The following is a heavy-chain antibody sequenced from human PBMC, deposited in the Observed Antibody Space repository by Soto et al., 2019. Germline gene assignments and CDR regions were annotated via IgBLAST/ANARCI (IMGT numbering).Heavy chain of an antibody. D-gene: IGHD2-15*01. CDR2: INPNSGGT. J-gene: IGHJ4*02. V-gene: IGHV1-2*02. Sequence: QVQLVQSWAEVMKPGASVKVSCKASGYTFTGYYIHWVRQAPGQGLEWMGWINPNSGGTKYPQKFQGRVTMTRDTSIRTVYMSLTGLKSDDTAVYFCARDLAKGGGSAGFDYWGQGTLVAVSS. CDR3: ARDLAKGGGSAGFDY. CDR1: GYTFTGYY.